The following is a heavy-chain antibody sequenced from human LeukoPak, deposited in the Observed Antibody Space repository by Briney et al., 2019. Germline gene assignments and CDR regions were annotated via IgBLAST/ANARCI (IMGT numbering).Heavy chain of an antibody. Sequence: GGSLRLSCAASGFTFSSYAMHWVRQAPGKGLEWVAVISYDGSNKYYADSVKGRFTISRDNSKNTLYLQMNSLRAEDTAVYYCARTNAWEGVYWGQGILVTVSS. D-gene: IGHD3-16*01. CDR2: ISYDGSNK. J-gene: IGHJ4*02. CDR1: GFTFSSYA. V-gene: IGHV3-30*04. CDR3: ARTNAWEGVY.